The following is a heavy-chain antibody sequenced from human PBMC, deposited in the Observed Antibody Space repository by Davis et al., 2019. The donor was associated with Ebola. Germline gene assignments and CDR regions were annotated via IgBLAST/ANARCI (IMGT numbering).Heavy chain of an antibody. V-gene: IGHV3-11*04. J-gene: IGHJ3*02. CDR1: GFTFSAYY. CDR3: AGGESGWDASDI. Sequence: GGSLRLSCAASGFTFSAYYMRWIRQAPGKGLEWVSYISSSGSTIYYADSVKGRFTISRDNAKNSLSLQMDSRRAEDTAVYYCAGGESGWDASDIWGRGTMVTVSS. D-gene: IGHD6-19*01. CDR2: ISSSGSTI.